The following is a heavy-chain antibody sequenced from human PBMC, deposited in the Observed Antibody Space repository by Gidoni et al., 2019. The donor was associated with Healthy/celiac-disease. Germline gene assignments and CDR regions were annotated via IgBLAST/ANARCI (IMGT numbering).Heavy chain of an antibody. J-gene: IGHJ4*02. CDR3: ARGPRVPAAIDY. V-gene: IGHV3-33*01. Sequence: QVQLVASGGGLVQPGRSLRLSCAAPGFSFSRYGMHGCRQAQGKGLEWVAVIWYEGSNKDYADSGKGRFTIARDNSKNTLYLQMNSLRAEDTAVYYCARGPRVPAAIDYWGQGTLVTVSS. CDR2: IWYEGSNK. D-gene: IGHD2-2*01. CDR1: GFSFSRYG.